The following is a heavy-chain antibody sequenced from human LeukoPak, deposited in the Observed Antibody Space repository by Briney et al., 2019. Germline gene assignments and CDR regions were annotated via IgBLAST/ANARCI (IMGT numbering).Heavy chain of an antibody. CDR1: GFTVISNY. CDR3: ARWLPSPY. V-gene: IGHV3-66*01. J-gene: IGHJ4*02. D-gene: IGHD5-12*01. CDR2: IYSGGST. Sequence: GGSLRLSCAASGFTVISNYMSWVRQAPGKGLEWVSVIYSGGSTYYADSVQGRYTISRDKSKNTQYLQRNSVRAEVTAVDYCARWLPSPYWGQGTLLTDSS.